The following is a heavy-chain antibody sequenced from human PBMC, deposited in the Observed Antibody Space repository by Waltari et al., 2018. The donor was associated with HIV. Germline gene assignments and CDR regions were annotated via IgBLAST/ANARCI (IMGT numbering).Heavy chain of an antibody. CDR3: AREIYSYGYGWFDP. V-gene: IGHV3-74*01. J-gene: IGHJ5*02. D-gene: IGHD5-18*01. CDR2: INSDGSST. Sequence: EVQLVESGGGLVQPGGSLRLSCAASGFTFSSYWMHWVRQAPGKGLVWVSRINSDGSSTSYADSVKGRFTISRDNAKNTLYLQMNSLRAEDTAVYYCAREIYSYGYGWFDPWGQGTLVTVSS. CDR1: GFTFSSYW.